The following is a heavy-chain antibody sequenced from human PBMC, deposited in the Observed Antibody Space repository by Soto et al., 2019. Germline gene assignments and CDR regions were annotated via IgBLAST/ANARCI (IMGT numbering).Heavy chain of an antibody. V-gene: IGHV1-8*01. D-gene: IGHD2-2*01. J-gene: IGHJ6*02. CDR1: GYTFTSYD. CDR3: ARDLPVPAAPSLGYYGMDV. CDR2: MNPNSGNT. Sequence: ASVKVSCKASGYTFTSYDINWVRQATGQGLEWMGWMNPNSGNTGYAQKFQCRVTMTRNTSASTAYMELSSLRSEDTAVYYCARDLPVPAAPSLGYYGMDVWGQGTTVTVSS.